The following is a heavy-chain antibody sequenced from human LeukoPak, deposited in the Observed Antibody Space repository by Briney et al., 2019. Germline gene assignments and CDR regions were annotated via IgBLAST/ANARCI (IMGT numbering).Heavy chain of an antibody. CDR3: ASATLRCSGGSCYEMDV. J-gene: IGHJ6*04. CDR1: GYTFTGYY. V-gene: IGHV1-2*02. D-gene: IGHD2-15*01. Sequence: ASVKVSCKASGYTFTGYYMHWVRQAPGQGLEWMGWINPNSGGTDYAQRFQGRVTMTRDTSINTAYMELSSLRSEDTAVYYCASATLRCSGGSCYEMDVWGKGTTVTVSS. CDR2: INPNSGGT.